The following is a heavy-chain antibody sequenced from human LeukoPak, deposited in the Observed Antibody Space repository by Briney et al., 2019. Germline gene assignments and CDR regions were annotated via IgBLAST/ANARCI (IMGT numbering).Heavy chain of an antibody. CDR1: GFTFDDYA. V-gene: IGHV3-43*02. Sequence: TGGSLRLSCAASGFTFDDYAMHWVRQAPGKGLEWVSLISGDGGSTYYADSAKGRFTISRDNSKNSLYLQMNSLRTEDTALYYCAKDEDPYYDSSDADYWGQGTLVTVSS. D-gene: IGHD3-22*01. CDR3: AKDEDPYYDSSDADY. J-gene: IGHJ4*02. CDR2: ISGDGGST.